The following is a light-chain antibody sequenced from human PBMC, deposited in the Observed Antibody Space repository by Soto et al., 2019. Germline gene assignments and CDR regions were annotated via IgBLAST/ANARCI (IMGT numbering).Light chain of an antibody. V-gene: IGKV1-5*03. Sequence: EIEMTQSQYSRAGSVGESLTITCQTISSWLAWYQQKPGKAPKLLIYKASTLKSGVPSRFSGSGSGTDFTLTISSIEPEDFAVYYCHQRSDWPIIFGGGTKV. J-gene: IGKJ4*01. CDR3: HQRSDWPII. CDR1: QTISSW. CDR2: KAS.